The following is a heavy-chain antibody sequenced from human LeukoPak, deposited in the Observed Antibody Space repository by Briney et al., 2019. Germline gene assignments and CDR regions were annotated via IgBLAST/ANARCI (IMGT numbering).Heavy chain of an antibody. CDR2: IVVDSDNT. CDR1: GFTFTSRSA. J-gene: IGHJ5*02. V-gene: IGHV1-58*01. CDR3: AAPYTSSWFDL. Sequence: GASVKVSCKASGFTFTSRSAVQWVRQARGQRLEWIGWIVVDSDNTNYAENFQERVTITRDMSASTSYMELSSLRSEDTAVYFGAAPYTSSWFDLWGQGTLVTVSS. D-gene: IGHD6-13*01.